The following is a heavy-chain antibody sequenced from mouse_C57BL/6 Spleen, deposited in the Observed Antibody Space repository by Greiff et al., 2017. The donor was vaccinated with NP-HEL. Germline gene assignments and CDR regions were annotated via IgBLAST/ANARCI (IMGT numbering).Heavy chain of an antibody. CDR2: FHPYNDDT. V-gene: IGHV1-47*01. D-gene: IGHD4-1*01. Sequence: QVQLQQSGAELVKPGASVKMSCKASGFTFTTYPIQWMRQNHGKSLEWIGNFHPYNDDTKYTEKFKGKATFTVEKSSSTVYLELSRLTSDDSAVYYCARKGLGRGYYLDYWGQGTTLTVSS. CDR1: GFTFTTYP. J-gene: IGHJ2*01. CDR3: ARKGLGRGYYLDY.